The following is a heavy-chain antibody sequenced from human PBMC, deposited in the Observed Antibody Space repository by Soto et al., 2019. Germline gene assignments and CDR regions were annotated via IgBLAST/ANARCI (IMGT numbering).Heavy chain of an antibody. CDR3: ARFIVVVVAANRSYYYYGMDV. D-gene: IGHD2-15*01. CDR1: GGSISSGGYY. CDR2: IYYSGST. Sequence: SETLCLTCTVSGGSISSGGYYWSWIRQHPGKGLEWIGYIYYSGSTYYNPSLKSRVTISVDTSKNQFSLKLSSVTAADTAVYYCARFIVVVVAANRSYYYYGMDVWGQGTTVTVSS. J-gene: IGHJ6*02. V-gene: IGHV4-31*03.